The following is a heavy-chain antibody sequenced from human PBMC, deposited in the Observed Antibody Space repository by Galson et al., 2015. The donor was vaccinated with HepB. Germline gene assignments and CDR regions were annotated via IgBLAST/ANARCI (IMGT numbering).Heavy chain of an antibody. CDR3: ARLLGYCSSTSCQYYFDY. J-gene: IGHJ4*02. Sequence: QSGAEVKKPGESLKISCKGSGYSFTSYWIGWVRQMPGKGLEWMGIIYPGDSDTRYSPSFQGQVTISADKSISTAYLQWSSLKASDTAMYYCARLLGYCSSTSCQYYFDYWGQGTLVTVSS. D-gene: IGHD2-2*01. CDR1: GYSFTSYW. V-gene: IGHV5-51*03. CDR2: IYPGDSDT.